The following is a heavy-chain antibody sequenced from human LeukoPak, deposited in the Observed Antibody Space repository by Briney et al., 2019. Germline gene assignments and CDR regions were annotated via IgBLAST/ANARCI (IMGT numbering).Heavy chain of an antibody. J-gene: IGHJ5*02. CDR1: GFTFSSYS. CDR3: ARDSVSARFDP. V-gene: IGHV3-21*01. CDR2: ISSSSSYI. Sequence: GGSLRLSCAASGFTFSSYSMNWVRQAPGKGLEWVSSISSSSSYIYYADSVKGRFTISRDNAKNSLYLQMNSLRAEDTAVYYCARDSVSARFDPWGQGTLVTVSS.